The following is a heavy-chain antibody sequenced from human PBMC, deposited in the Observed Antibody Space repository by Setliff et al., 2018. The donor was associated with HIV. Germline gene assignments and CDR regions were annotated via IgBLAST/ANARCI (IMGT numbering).Heavy chain of an antibody. CDR1: GYTFSNFG. D-gene: IGHD3-10*01. CDR2: INSGYGNT. Sequence: ASVKVSCKASGYTFSNFGVHWVRRAPGQRPEWMGWINSGYGNTKYSQEFQGRVTVTRDTTASTVYMELRSLRTEDTAVYYCARGYFGSSGFGFQHWGQGTAVTVSS. CDR3: ARGYFGSSGFGFQH. J-gene: IGHJ1*01. V-gene: IGHV1-3*04.